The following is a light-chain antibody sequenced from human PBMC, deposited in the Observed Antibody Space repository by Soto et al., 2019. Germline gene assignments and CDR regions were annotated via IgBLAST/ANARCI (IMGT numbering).Light chain of an antibody. J-gene: IGLJ3*02. CDR3: QTWGTGIWV. Sequence: QLVLTQSPSASASLGASVKLTCTLSSGHINYAIAWHQQQPEKGPRYLMKLNSDGSHSQGDGIPDRFSGSSSGAERYLTISSLQSEDEADYYCQTWGTGIWVFGGGTKLTVL. CDR1: SGHINYA. CDR2: LNSDGSH. V-gene: IGLV4-69*01.